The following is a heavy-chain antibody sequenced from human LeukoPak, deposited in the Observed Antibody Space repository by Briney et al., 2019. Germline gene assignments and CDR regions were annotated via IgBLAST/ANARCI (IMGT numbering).Heavy chain of an antibody. CDR1: GFTVSSNY. CDR2: IYSGGST. Sequence: GGSLRLSCAASGFTVSSNYMSWVRQAPGKGLEWVSVIYSGGSTYYADSVKGRFTISRDNSKNTLYLQMNSLRAEDTAVYYCARDQWGIAVAGIDRTGDAFDIWGQETMVTVSS. CDR3: ARDQWGIAVAGIDRTGDAFDI. J-gene: IGHJ3*02. D-gene: IGHD6-19*01. V-gene: IGHV3-66*01.